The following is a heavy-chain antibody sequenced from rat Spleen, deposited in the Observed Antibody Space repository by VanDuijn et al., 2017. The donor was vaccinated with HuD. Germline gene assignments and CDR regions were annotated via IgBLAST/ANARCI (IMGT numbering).Heavy chain of an antibody. Sequence: EVQLVESGGGLVQPGRSLKLSCAVSGFTFSDYAMAWVRQAPTKGLEWVAYISTGGGSTYYRDSVKGRFTISRDNAKSTLYLQMDSLRSEDTATYYCTTCRGGYYWYFDFWGPGTMVTVSS. CDR3: TTCRGGYYWYFDF. CDR1: GFTFSDYA. CDR2: ISTGGGST. D-gene: IGHD1-11*01. V-gene: IGHV5-27*01. J-gene: IGHJ1*01.